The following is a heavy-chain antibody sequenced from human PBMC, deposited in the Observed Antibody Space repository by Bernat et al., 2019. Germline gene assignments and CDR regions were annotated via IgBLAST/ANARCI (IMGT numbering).Heavy chain of an antibody. Sequence: QVQLVQSGAEVKKPGSSVKVSCEASGGTFSSYAISWVRQAPGQGLEWMGGIIPIFGTANYAQKFQGRVTITADESTSTAYMELSSLRSEDTAVYYCARDPRYCGGDCYYFDYWGQGTLVTVSS. CDR1: GGTFSSYA. CDR3: ARDPRYCGGDCYYFDY. D-gene: IGHD2-21*01. V-gene: IGHV1-69*01. J-gene: IGHJ4*02. CDR2: IIPIFGTA.